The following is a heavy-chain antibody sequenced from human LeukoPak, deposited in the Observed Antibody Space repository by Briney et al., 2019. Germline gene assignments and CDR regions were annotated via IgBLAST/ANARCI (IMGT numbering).Heavy chain of an antibody. CDR1: GGSISSYY. J-gene: IGHJ6*03. CDR2: NSGST. Sequence: PSETLSLTCTVSGGSISSYYWSWIRQPPGKGLEWIGYNSGSTNYNPSLKSRVTTSVDTSKNQFSLKLSSVTPADTAVYYCARGTPGSSYYYYYYMDVWGKGTTVTVSS. V-gene: IGHV4-59*01. D-gene: IGHD3-10*01. CDR3: ARGTPGSSYYYYYYMDV.